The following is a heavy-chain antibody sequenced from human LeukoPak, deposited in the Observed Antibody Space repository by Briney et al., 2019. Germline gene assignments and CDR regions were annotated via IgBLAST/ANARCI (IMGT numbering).Heavy chain of an antibody. CDR2: ISSGTTTI. CDR3: ARRYCSSTSCTLDY. J-gene: IGHJ4*02. Sequence: GGSLRLSCTASGFTFSSYEMNWVRQAPGKGLEWVSYISSGTTTIYYADSVRGRFTISRDNAKNSLYLQMNSLRAEDTAVYYCARRYCSSTSCTLDYWGQGTLVTVSS. D-gene: IGHD2-2*01. V-gene: IGHV3-48*03. CDR1: GFTFSSYE.